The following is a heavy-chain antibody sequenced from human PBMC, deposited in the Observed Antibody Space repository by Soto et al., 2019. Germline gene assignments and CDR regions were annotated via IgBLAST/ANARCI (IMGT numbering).Heavy chain of an antibody. CDR2: ISSNGGST. J-gene: IGHJ6*03. D-gene: IGHD5-12*01. Sequence: PGGSLRLSCAASGFTFSSYAMHWVRQAPGKGLEYVSAISSNGGSTYYANSVKGRFTISRDNSKNTLYLQMGSLRAEDMAVYYCARGSSSGYDYYYYYYMDVWGKGTTVTVSS. CDR1: GFTFSSYA. V-gene: IGHV3-64*01. CDR3: ARGSSSGYDYYYYYYMDV.